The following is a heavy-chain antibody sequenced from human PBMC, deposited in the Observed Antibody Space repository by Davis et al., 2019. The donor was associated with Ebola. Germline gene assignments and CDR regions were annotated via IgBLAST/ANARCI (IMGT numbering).Heavy chain of an antibody. CDR1: GFTFSSYW. D-gene: IGHD3-22*01. J-gene: IGHJ4*02. CDR3: VRPRVTIIAGNNFDY. CDR2: IKQDGGDK. V-gene: IGHV3-7*03. Sequence: GESLKISCAASGFTFSSYWMSWVRQAPGKGLEWVANIKQDGGDKYYVDSVKGRFTISRDNAKDSLYLQMNSLRAEDTAVYYCVRPRVTIIAGNNFDYWGQGTLVTVSS.